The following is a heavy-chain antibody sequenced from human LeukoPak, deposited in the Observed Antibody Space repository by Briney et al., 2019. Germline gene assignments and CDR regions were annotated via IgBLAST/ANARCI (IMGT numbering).Heavy chain of an antibody. CDR2: IYSSGST. D-gene: IGHD3-3*01. CDR1: GGSISSYY. Sequence: NPSETLSLTCTVSGGSISSYYWHWIRQPAGKGLEWIGRIYSSGSTNYNPSLKSRVTMSVDTSKNQFSLKLNSVTAADTAVYYCARAIYDVFFDFWGQGTLVTVSS. J-gene: IGHJ4*02. V-gene: IGHV4-4*07. CDR3: ARAIYDVFFDF.